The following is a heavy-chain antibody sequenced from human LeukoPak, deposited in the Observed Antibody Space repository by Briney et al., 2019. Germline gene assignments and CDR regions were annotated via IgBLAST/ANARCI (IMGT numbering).Heavy chain of an antibody. V-gene: IGHV3-33*01. J-gene: IGHJ4*02. CDR1: GFTFSSYG. CDR2: IWYDGSNK. D-gene: IGHD3-10*01. Sequence: GRSLRLSCAASGFTFSSYGMHWVRQAPGKGLEWVAVIWYDGSNKYYADSVKGRFTISRDNSKNTLYLQVNSLRAEDTAVYYCARSVRVLKVRGVTSRTYYFDYWGQGTLVTVSS. CDR3: ARSVRVLKVRGVTSRTYYFDY.